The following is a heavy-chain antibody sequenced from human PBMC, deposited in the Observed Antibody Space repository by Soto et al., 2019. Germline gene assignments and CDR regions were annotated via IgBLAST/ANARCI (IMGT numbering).Heavy chain of an antibody. Sequence: QVQLVESGGGLVKPGGSLRLSCAASGFTFSDYYMSWIRQAPGKGLEWVSYISSSGSTIYYADSVKGRFTISRDNAKKSLYLQMNSLRAEDTAVYYCARLLPRYCSSTSCYSHYYYYYMDVWGKGTTVTVSS. J-gene: IGHJ6*03. CDR3: ARLLPRYCSSTSCYSHYYYYYMDV. CDR2: ISSSGSTI. D-gene: IGHD2-2*01. V-gene: IGHV3-11*01. CDR1: GFTFSDYY.